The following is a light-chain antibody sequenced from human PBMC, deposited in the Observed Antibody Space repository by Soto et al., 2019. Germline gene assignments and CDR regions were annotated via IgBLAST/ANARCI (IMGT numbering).Light chain of an antibody. CDR2: EES. V-gene: IGKV1-9*01. CDR3: QQVKSHPRT. CDR1: QAVPNN. J-gene: IGKJ4*01. Sequence: DVHLTQSPSFLSGSVGDRVTITCRPSQAVPNNINWYQQKPGKPPKLLIYEESTLHSGVPSRFSGRKSGTQFTLTIDSLQPEDFATYCCQQVKSHPRTLGGGTKVDIK.